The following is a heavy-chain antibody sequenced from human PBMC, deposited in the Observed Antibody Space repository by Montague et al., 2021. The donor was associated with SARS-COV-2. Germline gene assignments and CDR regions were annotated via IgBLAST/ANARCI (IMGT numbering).Heavy chain of an antibody. J-gene: IGHJ5*01. V-gene: IGHV4-39*01. CDR2: IYDSGST. CDR3: ARQWPCTMIVGKIFDS. D-gene: IGHD3-22*01. CDR1: AGSISSSSYY. Sequence: SETLSLTCTVSAGSISSSSYYWGWISQPPGKGLEWIGSIYDSGSTYYNPSIKSRITIPVDTYKNQFTLKLSSATAADTAVYYCARQWPCTMIVGKIFDSWGQGTLVTVSS.